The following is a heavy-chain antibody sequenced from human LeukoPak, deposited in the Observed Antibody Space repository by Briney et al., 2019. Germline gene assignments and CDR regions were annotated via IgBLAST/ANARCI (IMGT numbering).Heavy chain of an antibody. CDR1: GGSISSYS. J-gene: IGHJ5*02. D-gene: IGHD5-12*01. V-gene: IGHV4-4*07. Sequence: SETLSLTCTVSGGSISSYSWTWIRQPAGKGLEWIGRIYNRGTNNCNPSLKSRVTMSVDTSKDQFSLNLSSVTAADTAVYYCARYSDYDDFDPWGQGTLVTVSS. CDR2: IYNRGTN. CDR3: ARYSDYDDFDP.